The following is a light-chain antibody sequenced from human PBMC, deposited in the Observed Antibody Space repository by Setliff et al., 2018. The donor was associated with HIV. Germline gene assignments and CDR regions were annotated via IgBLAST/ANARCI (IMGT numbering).Light chain of an antibody. Sequence: QSVLTQPASVSGSPGQAITISCTGTSNDVGRYNLVSWYQQYPGEAPKVIIYDVNKRPSGVSNRFSGSKSGNTASLTISGLQAEYEADFYCCSYAGSSAPVVFGGGTKVTV. CDR2: DVN. V-gene: IGLV2-23*02. CDR1: SNDVGRYNL. CDR3: CSYAGSSAPVV. J-gene: IGLJ2*01.